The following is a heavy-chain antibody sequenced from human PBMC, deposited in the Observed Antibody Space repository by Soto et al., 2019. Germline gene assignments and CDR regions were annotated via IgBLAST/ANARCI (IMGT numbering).Heavy chain of an antibody. CDR3: ARDRPVAYYYDSSGYGTFDY. Sequence: ASVKVSCKASGYTFTSYGISWVRQAPGQGLEWMGWISAYNGNTNYAQKLQGRVTMTTDTSTSTAYMELRSLRSDDTAVYYCARDRPVAYYYDSSGYGTFDYWGQGTLVTVSS. V-gene: IGHV1-18*01. J-gene: IGHJ4*02. CDR1: GYTFTSYG. D-gene: IGHD3-22*01. CDR2: ISAYNGNT.